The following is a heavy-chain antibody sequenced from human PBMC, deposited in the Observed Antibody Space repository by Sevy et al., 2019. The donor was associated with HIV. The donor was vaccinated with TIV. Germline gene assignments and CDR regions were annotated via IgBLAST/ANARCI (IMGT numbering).Heavy chain of an antibody. CDR3: ASLNPWVGATPDAFDI. Sequence: SETLSLTCTVSGGSISSSSYYWGWIRQPPGKGLEWIGSIYYSGSTYYNPSLKSRVTISVDTSKNQFSLKLSPVTAADTAVYYCASLNPWVGATPDAFDIWGQGTMVTVSS. V-gene: IGHV4-39*01. CDR2: IYYSGST. J-gene: IGHJ3*02. D-gene: IGHD1-26*01. CDR1: GGSISSSSYY.